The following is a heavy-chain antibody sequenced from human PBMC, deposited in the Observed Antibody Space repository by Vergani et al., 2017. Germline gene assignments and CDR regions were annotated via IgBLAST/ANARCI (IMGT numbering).Heavy chain of an antibody. J-gene: IGHJ6*03. CDR1: GGSISSYY. D-gene: IGHD3-10*01. CDR2: IYTSGST. V-gene: IGHV4-4*07. Sequence: QVQLQESGPGLVKPSETLSLTCTVSGGSISSYYWSWIRQPAGKGLEWIGRIYTSGSTNYNPSLKSRVPMSVDTSKNQFSLKLSSVTAADTAVYYCARDSGGLLWFGEPPHDMDVWGKGTTVTVSS. CDR3: ARDSGGLLWFGEPPHDMDV.